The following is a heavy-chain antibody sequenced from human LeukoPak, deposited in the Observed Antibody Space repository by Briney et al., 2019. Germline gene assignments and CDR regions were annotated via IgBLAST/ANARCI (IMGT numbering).Heavy chain of an antibody. D-gene: IGHD1-26*01. J-gene: IGHJ5*02. V-gene: IGHV1-18*01. CDR3: ARSRKIAGKNWFDP. CDR1: GYTLTSYG. CDR2: ISAYNGNT. Sequence: ASVKVSCKASGYTLTSYGISWVRQAPGQGLEWTGWISAYNGNTNYAQKLQGRVSMTTDTSTSTAYMELRSLRSDDTAVYYCARSRKIAGKNWFDPWGQGTLVTVSS.